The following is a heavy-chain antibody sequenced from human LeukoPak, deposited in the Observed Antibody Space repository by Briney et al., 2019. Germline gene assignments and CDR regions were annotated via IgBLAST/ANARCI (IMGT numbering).Heavy chain of an antibody. CDR2: ISYDGSNK. V-gene: IGHV3-30-3*01. CDR3: ARVGTVGATRDPSDY. Sequence: GALRLSCAASGFTFSSYAMHWVRQAPGKGLEWVAVISYDGSNKYYADSVKGRFTISRDNSKNTLYLQMNSLRAEDTAVYYCARVGTVGATRDPSDYWGQGTLVTVSS. CDR1: GFTFSSYA. J-gene: IGHJ4*02. D-gene: IGHD1-26*01.